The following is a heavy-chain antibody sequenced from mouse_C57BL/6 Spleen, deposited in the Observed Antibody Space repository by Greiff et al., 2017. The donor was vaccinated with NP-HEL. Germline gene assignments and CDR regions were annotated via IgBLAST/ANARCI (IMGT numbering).Heavy chain of an antibody. V-gene: IGHV2-5*01. CDR3: AIPITTVDYYAMDY. J-gene: IGHJ4*01. Sequence: VQLQQSGPGLVQPSQSLSITCTVSGFSLTSYGVHWVRQSPGKGLEWLGVIWRGGSTDYNAAFMSRLSITKDNSKRQVFFKMNSLQADDTAIYYCAIPITTVDYYAMDYWGQGTSVTVSS. CDR2: IWRGGST. D-gene: IGHD1-1*01. CDR1: GFSLTSYG.